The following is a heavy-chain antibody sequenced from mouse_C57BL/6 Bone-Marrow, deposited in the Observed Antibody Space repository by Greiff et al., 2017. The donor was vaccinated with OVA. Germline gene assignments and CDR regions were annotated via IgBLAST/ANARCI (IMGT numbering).Heavy chain of an antibody. CDR1: GFNIKAYY. V-gene: IGHV14-2*01. Sequence: EVQLQQSGAELVKPGASVKLSCTASGFNIKAYYMHWVKQRPEQGLEWIGRIDPADGATKYTPKFQGKAPITADTSSNTACLQLSSLTSEDTAVYYCARRGGTGSFAYWGQGTLVTVSA. J-gene: IGHJ3*01. CDR2: IDPADGAT. D-gene: IGHD4-1*01. CDR3: ARRGGTGSFAY.